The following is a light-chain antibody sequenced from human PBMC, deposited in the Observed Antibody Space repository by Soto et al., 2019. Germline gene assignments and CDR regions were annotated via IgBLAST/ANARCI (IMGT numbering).Light chain of an antibody. CDR2: DAS. V-gene: IGKV1-39*01. Sequence: DIQLTQSPSSLSASVGDRVTITCRASQSISNYLNWYQQKPGKAPKLLIYDASTLQSGVPSRLSGSGSGKEFTLSISSLQPEDFATYYCQHSYITPYTFGQGTKLEIK. CDR3: QHSYITPYT. J-gene: IGKJ2*01. CDR1: QSISNY.